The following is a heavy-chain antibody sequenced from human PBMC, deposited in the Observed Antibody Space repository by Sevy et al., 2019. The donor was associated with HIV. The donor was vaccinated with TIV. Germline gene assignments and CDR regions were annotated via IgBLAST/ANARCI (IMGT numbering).Heavy chain of an antibody. CDR3: GKCFYGSVNYNDGFEI. J-gene: IGHJ3*02. CDR2: ISGSGSRS. V-gene: IGHV3-23*01. D-gene: IGHD3-10*01. CDR1: GFIFSSYA. Sequence: GGSLRLSCAASGFIFSSYAMSWVRQAPGKGLEWVSRISGSGSRSYVADSLKGRFTIARDNSKNTVSLQINSLRADDSSGEYGGKCFYGSVNYNDGFEIWGQGTMVTVSS.